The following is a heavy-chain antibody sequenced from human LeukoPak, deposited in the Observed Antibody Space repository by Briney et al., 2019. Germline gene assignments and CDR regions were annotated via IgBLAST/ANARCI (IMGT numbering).Heavy chain of an antibody. V-gene: IGHV3-48*01. CDR1: GFTFSNYN. J-gene: IGHJ4*02. D-gene: IGHD5-18*01. Sequence: GGSLRLSCAASGFTFSNYNMIWVRQAPGKGLECISYITRSSSTIHYADSVKGRFTISRDNAKKSLYLQMNSLRADDTAVYYCARVWDGYSGEDYWGQGTLVTVSS. CDR3: ARVWDGYSGEDY. CDR2: ITRSSSTI.